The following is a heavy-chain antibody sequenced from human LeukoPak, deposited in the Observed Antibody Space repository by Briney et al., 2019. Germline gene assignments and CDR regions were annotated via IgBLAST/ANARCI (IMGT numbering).Heavy chain of an antibody. V-gene: IGHV3-11*06. CDR2: ISSSSSYT. D-gene: IGHD6-19*01. Sequence: PGGSLRLSCAASGFTSSDYYMSWIRQAPGKGLEWVSYISSSSSYTNYADSVKGRFTISRDNAKNSLYLQMNSLRVEDTAVYYCARATIAVAEHFDYWGQGTLVTVSS. J-gene: IGHJ4*02. CDR3: ARATIAVAEHFDY. CDR1: GFTSSDYY.